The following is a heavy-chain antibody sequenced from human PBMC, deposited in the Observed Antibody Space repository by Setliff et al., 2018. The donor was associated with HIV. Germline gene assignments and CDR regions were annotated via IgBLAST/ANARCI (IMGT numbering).Heavy chain of an antibody. D-gene: IGHD3-16*01. CDR3: AAGPFNWGQYF. Sequence: VASVKVSCKASGYNFNSHGITWVRQAPGRGLEWVGWSDYNGNTNYAQNFRGRLTFTADTSTHTGYMQLDNLKSEDTAMYFCAAGPFNWGQYFWGHGTLVTVSS. CDR1: GYNFNSHG. J-gene: IGHJ4*01. CDR2: SDYNGNT. V-gene: IGHV1-18*01.